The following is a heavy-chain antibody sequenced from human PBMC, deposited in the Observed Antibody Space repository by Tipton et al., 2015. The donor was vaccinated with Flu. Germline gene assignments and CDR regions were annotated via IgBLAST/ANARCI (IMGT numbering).Heavy chain of an antibody. Sequence: QLVQSGGGVVQPGRSLRLSCAASGFTFSSCGMHWVRQAPGKGLEWVAVIWYDGSNKYYADSVKGRFTISRDNSKNTLYLQMNSLRAEDTAVYYCARGVYSSGWYPFFDYWGQGTLVTVSS. V-gene: IGHV3-33*01. CDR2: IWYDGSNK. CDR1: GFTFSSCG. J-gene: IGHJ4*02. D-gene: IGHD6-19*01. CDR3: ARGVYSSGWYPFFDY.